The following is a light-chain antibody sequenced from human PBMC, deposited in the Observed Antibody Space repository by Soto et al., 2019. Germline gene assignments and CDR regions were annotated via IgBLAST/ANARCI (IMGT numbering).Light chain of an antibody. V-gene: IGKV3-20*01. Sequence: EIVLTQSPGTLSLSPGERATLSCRASQSDSSSSLAWYQQKRGQAPRLLIHDASSRATGIPDRFSGSGSGTDFTLTISRLEPEDFAVYYCQHYGGSPRTFGQGTKVEVK. J-gene: IGKJ1*01. CDR2: DAS. CDR1: QSDSSSS. CDR3: QHYGGSPRT.